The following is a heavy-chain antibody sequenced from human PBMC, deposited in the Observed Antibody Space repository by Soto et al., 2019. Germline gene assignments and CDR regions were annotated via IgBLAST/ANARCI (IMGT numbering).Heavy chain of an antibody. CDR3: ARSAPEDYYQYGMDV. V-gene: IGHV3-74*01. Sequence: GGSLRLSCAASGFTFSSYWMHWVRQAPGKGLVWVSRINSDGSSTSYADSVKGRFTISRDNAKNTLYLQMNSLRAEDTALYYYARSAPEDYYQYGMDVWGQGTTVTVSS. J-gene: IGHJ6*02. CDR2: INSDGSST. CDR1: GFTFSSYW.